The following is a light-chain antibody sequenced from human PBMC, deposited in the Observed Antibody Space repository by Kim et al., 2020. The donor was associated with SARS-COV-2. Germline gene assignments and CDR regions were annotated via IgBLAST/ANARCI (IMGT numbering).Light chain of an antibody. V-gene: IGKV3-20*01. CDR2: GAS. J-gene: IGKJ4*01. CDR1: QSVSSSY. CDR3: QQYGRSPQET. Sequence: EIVLTQSPGTLSLSPGERATLSCRASQSVSSSYLAWYQQKPGQAPRLLIYGASSRATGIPDRFSGSGSGTDFTLTISRLEPEDFAVYYWQQYGRSPQETFGGGTKVDIK.